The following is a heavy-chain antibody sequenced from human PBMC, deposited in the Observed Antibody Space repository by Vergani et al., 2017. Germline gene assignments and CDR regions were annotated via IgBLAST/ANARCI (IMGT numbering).Heavy chain of an antibody. D-gene: IGHD3-10*01. CDR1: GASVNSYY. V-gene: IGHV4-59*02. Sequence: QVKLQESGPGLVKPSDTLSLTCTVSGASVNSYYWSWIRQPPGKGLEWMGYVSFRGDTLYDPSVKGRMTISLNTSSNQFSLYLTSVTAADTAVYYCARSRIYYGAGSPDYWVQGTLVTVSS. CDR2: VSFRGDT. J-gene: IGHJ4*02. CDR3: ARSRIYYGAGSPDY.